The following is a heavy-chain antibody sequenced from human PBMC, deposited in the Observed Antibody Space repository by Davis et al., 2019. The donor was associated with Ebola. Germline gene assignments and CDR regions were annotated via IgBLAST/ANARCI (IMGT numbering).Heavy chain of an antibody. V-gene: IGHV3-49*03. D-gene: IGHD3-10*01. J-gene: IGHJ6*03. CDR1: GFTFGDYA. CDR2: IRSKTYGGTT. CDR3: ARINRAQSSIYYYYMDV. Sequence: PGGSLRLSCTASGFTFGDYAVIWFRQAPGKGLEWVSFIRSKTYGGTTEYAASVKGRFTISRDDSEGIAYLQMNSLKTEDTAVYYCARINRAQSSIYYYYMDVWGRGTTVTVSS.